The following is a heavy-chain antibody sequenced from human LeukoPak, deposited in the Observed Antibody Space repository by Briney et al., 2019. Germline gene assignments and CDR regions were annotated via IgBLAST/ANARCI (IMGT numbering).Heavy chain of an antibody. CDR1: GGSFSGYY. Sequence: SETLSLTCAVYGGSFSGYYWSWIRQPPGKGLEWIGRIYTSGSTNYNASLKSRVTMSVDTSKNQFSLKLSSVTAADTAAYYCATGGGVAVAHAWGQGIVVTVSS. CDR2: IYTSGST. D-gene: IGHD6-19*01. V-gene: IGHV4-59*10. CDR3: ATGGGVAVAHA. J-gene: IGHJ4*02.